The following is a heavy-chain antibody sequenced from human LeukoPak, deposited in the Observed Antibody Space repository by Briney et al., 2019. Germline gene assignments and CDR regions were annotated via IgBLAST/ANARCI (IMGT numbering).Heavy chain of an antibody. CDR2: IHPADSDT. V-gene: IGHV5-51*01. CDR1: AYSFTSYW. J-gene: IGHJ4*02. Sequence: GESLKISCKGSAYSFTSYWIGWVRQMPGRGLEWMGGIHPADSDTRYSPSFQGQVTISVDKSISTAYLQWSSLKASDTAIYYCARHASGGTSYYLGYWGQGTLVTVSS. D-gene: IGHD4-23*01. CDR3: ARHASGGTSYYLGY.